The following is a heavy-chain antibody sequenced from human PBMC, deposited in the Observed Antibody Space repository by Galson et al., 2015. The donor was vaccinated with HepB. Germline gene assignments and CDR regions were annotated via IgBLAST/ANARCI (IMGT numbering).Heavy chain of an antibody. CDR1: GFTFSSYG. J-gene: IGHJ4*02. Sequence: SLRLSCAASGFTFSSYGMHWVRQAPGKGLEWVAVISYDGSNKYYADSVKGRFTISRDNSKNTLYLQMNSLRAEDTAVYYCAREDAVAGVFDYWGQGTLVTVSS. V-gene: IGHV3-30*03. CDR3: AREDAVAGVFDY. D-gene: IGHD6-19*01. CDR2: ISYDGSNK.